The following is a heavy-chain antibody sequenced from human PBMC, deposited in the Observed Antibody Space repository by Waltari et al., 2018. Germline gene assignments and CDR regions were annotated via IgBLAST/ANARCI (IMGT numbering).Heavy chain of an antibody. D-gene: IGHD6-13*01. CDR1: GFTFSWFS. CDR2: IESDGTSE. J-gene: IGHJ6*02. V-gene: IGHV3-74*02. Sequence: EVRLVESGGGLFQPGASLRLPCASSGFTFSWFSLHWARQSHGKGLVGVERIESDGTSERYADSVKGRFTIARDNAKNTLYLQMKRLRVEDTAVYYCAKVAPRTYRSPVPGRDYYYGMDVWGQGTTVTV. CDR3: AKVAPRTYRSPVPGRDYYYGMDV.